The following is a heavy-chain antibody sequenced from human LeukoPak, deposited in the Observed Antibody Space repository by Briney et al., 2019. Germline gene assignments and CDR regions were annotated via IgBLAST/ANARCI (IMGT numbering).Heavy chain of an antibody. D-gene: IGHD2-21*02. CDR3: ARWSVTAKAPDN. Sequence: GGSLRLSCAASGFTFSSYWMHWVRQAPGKGLVWVSRINSDGSRISYADSVKGRFTISRDNAKNTLYLQMNSLRAEDTAVYYCARWSVTAKAPDNWGQGTLVTVSS. J-gene: IGHJ4*02. CDR2: INSDGSRI. CDR1: GFTFSSYW. V-gene: IGHV3-74*01.